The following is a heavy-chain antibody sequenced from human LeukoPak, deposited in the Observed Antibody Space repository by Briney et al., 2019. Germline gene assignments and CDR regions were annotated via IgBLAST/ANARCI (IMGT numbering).Heavy chain of an antibody. J-gene: IGHJ5*02. V-gene: IGHV1-8*01. CDR2: MNPNSGNT. D-gene: IGHD3-3*01. Sequence: VASVKVSCKASGYTFTSYDINWVRQATGQGLEWMGWMNPNSGNTGYAQKFQGRVTMTRNTSISTAYMELSSLRSEDTAVYYCARGGMRGIFGVVTSNWFDPWGQGTLSPSPQ. CDR3: ARGGMRGIFGVVTSNWFDP. CDR1: GYTFTSYD.